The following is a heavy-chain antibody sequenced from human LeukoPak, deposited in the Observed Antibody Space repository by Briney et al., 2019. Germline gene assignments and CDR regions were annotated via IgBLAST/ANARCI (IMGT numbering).Heavy chain of an antibody. J-gene: IGHJ4*02. CDR3: HYSSSIDY. V-gene: IGHV1-69*13. Sequence: ASVKVSCKASGGTFSSYAISWVRQAPGQGLEWMGGIIPIFGTANYAQNFLGRVTITADESTSTAYMELSSLRSDDTAVYYCHYSSSIDYWGQGTLVTVSS. D-gene: IGHD6-6*01. CDR2: IIPIFGTA. CDR1: GGTFSSYA.